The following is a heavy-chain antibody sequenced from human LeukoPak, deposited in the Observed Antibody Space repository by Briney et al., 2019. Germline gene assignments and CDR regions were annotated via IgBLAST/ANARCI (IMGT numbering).Heavy chain of an antibody. D-gene: IGHD1-26*01. CDR3: AKTYSGSNPYYFDY. Sequence: GGSLRLSCAASGFTFSSYGMHWVRQAPGKGLEWVAGIWYDGSNKYYADSVKGRFTISRDNSKNTLYLQMNSLRAEDTAVYYCAKTYSGSNPYYFDYWGQGTLVTVSS. J-gene: IGHJ4*02. CDR1: GFTFSSYG. V-gene: IGHV3-33*06. CDR2: IWYDGSNK.